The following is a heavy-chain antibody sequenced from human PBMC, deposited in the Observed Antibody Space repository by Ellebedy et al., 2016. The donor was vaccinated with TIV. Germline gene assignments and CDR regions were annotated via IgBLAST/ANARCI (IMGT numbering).Heavy chain of an antibody. CDR1: GGSISSYY. J-gene: IGHJ6*02. CDR2: IYYSGST. Sequence: MPSETLSLTCTVSGGSISSYYWSWIRQPPGKGLEWIGYIYYSGSTNYNPSLKNRVTISVDTSKNQFYLKLSSVTAADTAVYYCARIFWNGDYYYGVDVWGQGTTVTVSS. CDR3: ARIFWNGDYYYGVDV. V-gene: IGHV4-59*01. D-gene: IGHD1-1*01.